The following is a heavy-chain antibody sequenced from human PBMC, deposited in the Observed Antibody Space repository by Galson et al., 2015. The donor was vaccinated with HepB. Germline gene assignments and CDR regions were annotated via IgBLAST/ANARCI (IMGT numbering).Heavy chain of an antibody. J-gene: IGHJ4*02. CDR3: ARDRGRVWITHDYYFDY. CDR2: IIPIFGTA. D-gene: IGHD5-12*01. Sequence: SVKVSCKASGGTFSSYAISWVRQAPGQGLEWMGGIIPIFGTANYAQKFQGRVTITADESTSTAYMELSSLRSEDTAVYYCARDRGRVWITHDYYFDYWGQGTLVTVSS. V-gene: IGHV1-69*13. CDR1: GGTFSSYA.